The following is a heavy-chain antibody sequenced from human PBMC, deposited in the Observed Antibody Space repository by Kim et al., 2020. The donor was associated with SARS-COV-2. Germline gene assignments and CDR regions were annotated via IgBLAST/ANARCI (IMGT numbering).Heavy chain of an antibody. J-gene: IGHJ4*02. D-gene: IGHD3-10*01. Sequence: SPSFQGKVTMSADKSISTAYLQWSSLKASDTAMYYCARGYFTGSGTYTDYWGQGTLVTVSS. V-gene: IGHV5-51*01. CDR3: ARGYFTGSGTYTDY.